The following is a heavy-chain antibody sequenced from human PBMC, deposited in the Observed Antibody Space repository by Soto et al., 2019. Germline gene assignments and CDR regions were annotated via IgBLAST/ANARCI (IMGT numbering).Heavy chain of an antibody. CDR1: GGSISSGGYY. Sequence: QVQLQESGPGLVKPSQTLSLTCTVSGGSISSGGYYWSWIRQHPRKGLEWIGYIYYSGSTYYNPSLVSLVTKSVATSNYLFSRKLSSVAAADTSVYYCARGSGQSALDYWGQGTLVTVSS. J-gene: IGHJ4*02. V-gene: IGHV4-31*01. CDR2: IYYSGST. D-gene: IGHD1-26*01. CDR3: ARGSGQSALDY.